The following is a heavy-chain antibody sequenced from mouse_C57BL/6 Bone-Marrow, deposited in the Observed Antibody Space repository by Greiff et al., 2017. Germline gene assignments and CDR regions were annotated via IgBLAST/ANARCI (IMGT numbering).Heavy chain of an antibody. CDR1: GYTFTSYG. D-gene: IGHD4-1*01. CDR2: IYPRSGNT. CDR3: AREGLGPLYAMDY. Sequence: VQLQQSGAELARPGASVKLSCKASGYTFTSYGISWVKQRTGQGLEWIGEIYPRSGNTYYNEKFKGKATLTADKSSSTAYMELRSLTSEDSAVYFCAREGLGPLYAMDYWGQGTSVTVSS. J-gene: IGHJ4*01. V-gene: IGHV1-81*01.